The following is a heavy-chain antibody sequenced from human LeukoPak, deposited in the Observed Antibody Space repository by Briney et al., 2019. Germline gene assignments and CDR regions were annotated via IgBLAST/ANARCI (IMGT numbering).Heavy chain of an antibody. D-gene: IGHD1-14*01. V-gene: IGHV3-66*01. CDR1: GFTVSSNY. CDR3: AKTGTRGNEMGSFDY. CDR2: IYSGGST. J-gene: IGHJ4*02. Sequence: GGSLRLSCAASGFTVSSNYMSWVRQAPGKGLEWVSVIYSGGSTYYADSVKGRFTISRDNSKNTLYLQMNSLRAEDTAVYYCAKTGTRGNEMGSFDYWGQGTLVTVSS.